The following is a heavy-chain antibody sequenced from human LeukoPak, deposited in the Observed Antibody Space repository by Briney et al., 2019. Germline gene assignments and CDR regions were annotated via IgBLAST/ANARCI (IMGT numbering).Heavy chain of an antibody. CDR2: INPNSGGT. CDR3: AREFRSGAAGRADYYYYMDV. J-gene: IGHJ6*03. V-gene: IGHV1-2*02. D-gene: IGHD6-13*01. CDR1: GYTFTGYY. Sequence: GASVKVSCKASGYTFTGYYMHWVRQAPGQGLEWMGWINPNSGGTNYAQKFQGRVTMTRDTSISTAYMEPSRLRSDDTAVYYCAREFRSGAAGRADYYYYMDVWGKGTTVTVSS.